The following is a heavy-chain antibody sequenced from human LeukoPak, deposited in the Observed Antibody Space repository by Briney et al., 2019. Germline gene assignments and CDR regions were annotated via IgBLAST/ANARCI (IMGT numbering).Heavy chain of an antibody. Sequence: PETLSLTCTVSGGSIRSYYWSWIRQPAEKGLEWIGRIYISGSTNYNPSLKSRVTMSVDTSKNQFSLKLSSVTAADTAMYYCARAPEFSSGWLLDYWGQGTLVTVSS. J-gene: IGHJ4*02. V-gene: IGHV4-4*07. CDR3: ARAPEFSSGWLLDY. D-gene: IGHD6-19*01. CDR2: IYISGST. CDR1: GGSIRSYY.